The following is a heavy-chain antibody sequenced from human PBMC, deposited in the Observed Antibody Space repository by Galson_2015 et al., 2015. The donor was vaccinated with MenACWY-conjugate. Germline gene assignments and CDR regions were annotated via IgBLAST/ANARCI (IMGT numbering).Heavy chain of an antibody. V-gene: IGHV3-7*03. CDR3: ARGPRYGAFDI. CDR2: IKQDASEK. D-gene: IGHD4-17*01. J-gene: IGHJ3*02. CDR1: GFSFSGSW. Sequence: PLRLSCAASGFSFSGSWMSWVRQAPGKGLEWVANIKQDASEKYYVDSVKGRFAISSDNAKTSLYLQMNSLGAEDTAVYYCARGPRYGAFDIWGQGTMVTVSS.